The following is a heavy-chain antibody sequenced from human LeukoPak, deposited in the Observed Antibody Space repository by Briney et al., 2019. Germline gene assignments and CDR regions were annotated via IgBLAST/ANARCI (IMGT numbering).Heavy chain of an antibody. D-gene: IGHD3-9*01. Sequence: SETLSLTCAVYGGSFSGYYWSWIRQPPGKGLEWIGEINHSGSTNYNPSLKSRVTISVDTSKNQFSLKMSSVTAADTAVYYCAREGNFASYDLLTGIMDVWGKGTTVTISS. CDR3: AREGNFASYDLLTGIMDV. CDR1: GGSFSGYY. J-gene: IGHJ6*03. CDR2: INHSGST. V-gene: IGHV4-34*01.